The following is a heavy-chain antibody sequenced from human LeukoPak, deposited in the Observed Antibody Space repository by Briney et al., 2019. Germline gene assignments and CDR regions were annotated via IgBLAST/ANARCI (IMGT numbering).Heavy chain of an antibody. CDR3: ARGGSTYYYDSSGYPGSAFDI. V-gene: IGHV4-30-2*01. D-gene: IGHD3-22*01. J-gene: IGHJ3*02. CDR1: GGSISSGGYS. CDR2: IYHSGST. Sequence: SQTLSLTCAVSGGSISSGGYSWSWIRQPPGKGLEWIGYIYHSGSTYYNPSLKSRVTISVDRSKNQFSLKLSSVTAADTAVYYCARGGSTYYYDSSGYPGSAFDIWGQGTMVTVSS.